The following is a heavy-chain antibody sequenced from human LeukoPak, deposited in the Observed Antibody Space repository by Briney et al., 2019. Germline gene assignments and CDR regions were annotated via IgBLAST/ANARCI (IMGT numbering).Heavy chain of an antibody. CDR2: IYSGGST. CDR3: ARWPDYFDTSRYYYGMDV. CDR1: GFTVSGNY. Sequence: GGSLRLSCAASGFTVSGNYMSWVRQAPGKGLEWVSVIYSGGSTFYADSVKGRFTISRDNSKNTVYLQMNSVRAEDTAVYYCARWPDYFDTSRYYYGMDVWGQGTTVTVSS. D-gene: IGHD5-12*01. J-gene: IGHJ6*02. V-gene: IGHV3-53*01.